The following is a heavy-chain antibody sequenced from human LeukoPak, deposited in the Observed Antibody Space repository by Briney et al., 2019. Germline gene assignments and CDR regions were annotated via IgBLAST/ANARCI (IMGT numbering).Heavy chain of an antibody. CDR3: ARDSGFSGAQRGEF. Sequence: PGGSLRLSCAASGFIVSSNHVSWVRQAPGKGLEWVAVISYDGSNKYYADSVKGRFTISRDNSKNTLYLQMSSLRAEDTAVYYCARDSGFSGAQRGEFWGQGTLVTVSS. D-gene: IGHD2/OR15-2a*01. CDR2: ISYDGSNK. V-gene: IGHV3-30*03. CDR1: GFIVSSNH. J-gene: IGHJ4*02.